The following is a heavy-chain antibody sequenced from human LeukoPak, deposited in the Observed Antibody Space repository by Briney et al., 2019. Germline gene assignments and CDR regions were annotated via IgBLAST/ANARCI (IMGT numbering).Heavy chain of an antibody. CDR2: INHSGST. CDR1: GGSFSGYY. D-gene: IGHD2-2*01. J-gene: IGHJ4*02. CDR3: ARGARRGYCSSTSCYLPDY. V-gene: IGHV4-34*01. Sequence: RTSETLSLTCAVYGGSFSGYYWSWIRQPPRKGLEWIGEINHSGSTNYNPSLKSRVTISVDTSKNQFSLKLSSVTAADTAVYYCARGARRGYCSSTSCYLPDYWGQGTLVTVSS.